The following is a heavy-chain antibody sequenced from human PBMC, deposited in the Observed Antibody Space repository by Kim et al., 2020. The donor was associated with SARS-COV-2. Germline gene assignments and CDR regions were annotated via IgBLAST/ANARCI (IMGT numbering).Heavy chain of an antibody. V-gene: IGHV7-4-1*02. J-gene: IGHJ6*01. Sequence: ASVKVSCKASGYTFTSYAMNWVRQAPGQGLEWMGWINTNTGNPTYAQGFTGRFVFSLDTSVSTAYLKISSLKAEDTAVYYCARDPRITIFGVVMYYYYGMAVWGQWTTVTVSS. CDR2: INTNTGNP. D-gene: IGHD3-3*01. CDR1: GYTFTSYA. CDR3: ARDPRITIFGVVMYYYYGMAV.